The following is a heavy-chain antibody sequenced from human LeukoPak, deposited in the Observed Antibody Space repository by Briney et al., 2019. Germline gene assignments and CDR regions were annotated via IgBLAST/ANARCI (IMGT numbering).Heavy chain of an antibody. D-gene: IGHD3-9*01. V-gene: IGHV4-39*01. CDR1: GDSINSRNYY. CDR2: FYKSGST. J-gene: IGHJ4*02. Sequence: SETLSLTCTVSGDSINSRNYYWGWIRQPPGKGLEWIGNFYKSGSTSYNPSLKSRVTISVDTAKNQFSLKLNSVTAADTAVYYCARLWDHYDILTGPNPFDYWGQGTLVTVSS. CDR3: ARLWDHYDILTGPNPFDY.